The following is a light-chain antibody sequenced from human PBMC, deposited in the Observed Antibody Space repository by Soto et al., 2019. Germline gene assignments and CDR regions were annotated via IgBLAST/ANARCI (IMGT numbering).Light chain of an antibody. J-gene: IGKJ2*01. CDR2: AAS. V-gene: IGKV1-39*01. CDR1: QTIANS. CDR3: QQSYNIPCT. Sequence: DIQMTQSPSSLSASVGDRVTITRRSSQTIANSLNWYQQKPVKAPNLLIFAASSLHSGVPSRFSGTGSGTDFTLTISSLQPEDSATYYCQQSYNIPCTVGQGTKLEIK.